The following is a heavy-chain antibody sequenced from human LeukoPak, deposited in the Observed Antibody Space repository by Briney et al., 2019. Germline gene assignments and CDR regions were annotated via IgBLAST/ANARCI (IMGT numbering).Heavy chain of an antibody. CDR3: ARDGELGSPADAFDI. CDR1: GFTFSSYA. V-gene: IGHV3-7*03. D-gene: IGHD1-26*01. CDR2: IKQDGSEK. J-gene: IGHJ3*02. Sequence: PGGSLRLSCTASGFTFSSYAMHWVRQAPGKGLEWVANIKQDGSEKYYVDSVKGRFTISRDNAKNSLYLQMNSLRAEDTAVYYCARDGELGSPADAFDIWGQGTMVTVSS.